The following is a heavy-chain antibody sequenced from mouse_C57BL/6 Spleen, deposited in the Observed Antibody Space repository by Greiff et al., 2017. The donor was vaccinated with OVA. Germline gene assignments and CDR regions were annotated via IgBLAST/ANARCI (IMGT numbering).Heavy chain of an antibody. D-gene: IGHD2-1*01. J-gene: IGHJ4*01. CDR1: GYTFTSYW. CDR2: IDPSDSYT. CDR3: ARYYGKAMDY. V-gene: IGHV1-69*01. Sequence: QVQLQQPGAELVMPGASVKLSCKASGYTFTSYWMHWVKQRPGQGLEWIGEIDPSDSYTNYNQKFKGNSTLTVDKSSSTAYMQLSSLTSEDSAVYYCARYYGKAMDYWGQGTSVTVSS.